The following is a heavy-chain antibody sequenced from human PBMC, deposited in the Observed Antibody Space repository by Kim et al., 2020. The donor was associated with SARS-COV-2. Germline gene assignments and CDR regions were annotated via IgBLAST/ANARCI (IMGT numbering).Heavy chain of an antibody. J-gene: IGHJ4*02. CDR1: SDSISSYY. CDR3: ARSEGRGSWHQFDY. Sequence: SETLSLTCTVSSDSISSYYCSWILQLPGKGLEWIGYIYYSGTTNYNPSLNSRVTISWDTSKNQFSLELTSVTDADTAVYYCARSEGRGSWHQFDYWGQG. V-gene: IGHV4-59*01. CDR2: IYYSGTT. D-gene: IGHD6-13*01.